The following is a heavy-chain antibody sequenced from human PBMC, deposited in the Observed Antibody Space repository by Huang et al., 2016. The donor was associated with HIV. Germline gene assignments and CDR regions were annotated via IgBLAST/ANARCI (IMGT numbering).Heavy chain of an antibody. CDR2: INAYNGKS. V-gene: IGHV1-18*01. CDR1: GYTFTSYG. D-gene: IGHD6-19*01. CDR3: ATSYNSDFDF. Sequence: QVQLVQSGAEVKKPGASVKVSCKASGYTFTSYGISWVRQAPGQGSEWMGWINAYNGKSTYARNLQGRVTMTTDTSTNTAYMELRSLRSDDTAMYYCATSYNSDFDFWGQGTLVTVSS. J-gene: IGHJ4*02.